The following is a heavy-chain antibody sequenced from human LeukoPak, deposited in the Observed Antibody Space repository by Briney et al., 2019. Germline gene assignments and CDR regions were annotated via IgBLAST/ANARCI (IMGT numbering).Heavy chain of an antibody. D-gene: IGHD6-13*01. CDR1: GDSVSSNSAA. Sequence: SQTLSHTCVISGDSVSSNSAAWDWIRQAPSSGLEWLGRTYYRSKWYSDYAVSVRSRITINPDTSKNQFSLQLNSVTPEDTAVYYCARYTSSWFLDYWGQGTLVIVSS. CDR3: ARYTSSWFLDY. J-gene: IGHJ4*02. V-gene: IGHV6-1*01. CDR2: TYYRSKWYS.